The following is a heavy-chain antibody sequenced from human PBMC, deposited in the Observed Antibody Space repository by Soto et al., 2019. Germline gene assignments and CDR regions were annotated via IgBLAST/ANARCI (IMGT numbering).Heavy chain of an antibody. V-gene: IGHV1-69*13. J-gene: IGHJ6*02. Sequence: GHSVKVSCKDSGGTLSSSAISWVLQAPGQGLDWMGLIIPIFGTANYAQKFQGRVTITADESTSTAYMELSSLRSEDTAVYYCAGGRQQYCSGGSCYPGLWYYYYGMDVWGQGTTVTVSS. D-gene: IGHD2-15*01. CDR2: IIPIFGTA. CDR3: AGGRQQYCSGGSCYPGLWYYYYGMDV. CDR1: GGTLSSSA.